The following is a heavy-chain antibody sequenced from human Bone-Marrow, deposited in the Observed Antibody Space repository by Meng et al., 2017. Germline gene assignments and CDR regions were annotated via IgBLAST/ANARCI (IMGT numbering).Heavy chain of an antibody. CDR1: GDSISSAYY. Sequence: SETLSPTCTVSGDSISSAYYWNWIRQPSGKGLEWIGTIYHSGTTYYNPSLKSRVTLSVDTSKNHSSLNLTSVTAADTAVYYCARSWYYYDTIDYWGQGKLVTVSS. J-gene: IGHJ4*02. CDR2: IYHSGTT. CDR3: ARSWYYYDTIDY. V-gene: IGHV4-38-2*02. D-gene: IGHD3-22*01.